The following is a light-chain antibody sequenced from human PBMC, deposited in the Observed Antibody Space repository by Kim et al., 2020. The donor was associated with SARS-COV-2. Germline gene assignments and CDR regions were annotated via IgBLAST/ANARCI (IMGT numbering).Light chain of an antibody. Sequence: LGQTARIKCQGDSLRSYYSGWYQQKQGQAPVLVIYGKNNRPSGIPDRFSGSSSGNTASLTITGAQAEDEADYYCNSRDSSGNHPVVFGGGTQLTVL. CDR3: NSRDSSGNHPVV. V-gene: IGLV3-19*01. CDR1: SLRSYY. CDR2: GKN. J-gene: IGLJ2*01.